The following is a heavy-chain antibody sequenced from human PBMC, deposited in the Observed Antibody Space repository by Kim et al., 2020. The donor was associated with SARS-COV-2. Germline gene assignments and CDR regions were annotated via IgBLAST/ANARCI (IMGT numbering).Heavy chain of an antibody. Sequence: SETLSHTCAVYGGSFSGYYWSWIRQPPGKGLEWIGEINHSGSTNYNPSLKSRVTISVDTSKNQFSLKLSSVTAADTAVYYCARGEQDYFVWGQGTLVTVSS. D-gene: IGHD4-17*01. CDR3: ARGEQDYFV. J-gene: IGHJ4*02. V-gene: IGHV4-34*01. CDR1: GGSFSGYY. CDR2: INHSGST.